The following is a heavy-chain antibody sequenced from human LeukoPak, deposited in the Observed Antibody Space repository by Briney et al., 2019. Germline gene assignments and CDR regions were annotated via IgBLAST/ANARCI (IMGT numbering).Heavy chain of an antibody. CDR2: IYYSGST. D-gene: IGHD3-22*01. V-gene: IGHV4-59*01. J-gene: IGHJ3*02. Sequence: SETLSPTCTVSGGSISSYYWGWIRQPPGKGLEWIGYIYYSGSTNYNPSLKSRVTISVDTSKNQFSLKLSSVTAADTAVYYCASYYDSSGYADAFDIWGQGTMVTVSS. CDR3: ASYYDSSGYADAFDI. CDR1: GGSISSYY.